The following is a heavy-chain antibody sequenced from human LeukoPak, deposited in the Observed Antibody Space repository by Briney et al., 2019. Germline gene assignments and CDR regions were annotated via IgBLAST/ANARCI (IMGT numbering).Heavy chain of an antibody. Sequence: SETLSLTCTVSGGSIRSYYWSWIRQPPGKGLEWIGYIYYSGSTNYNPTLKSRVTISVDTSKNQFSLKLSSVTAADTAVYYCARETEYSSGFSPWGQGTLVTVSS. D-gene: IGHD6-19*01. J-gene: IGHJ5*02. CDR2: IYYSGST. V-gene: IGHV4-59*01. CDR1: GGSIRSYY. CDR3: ARETEYSSGFSP.